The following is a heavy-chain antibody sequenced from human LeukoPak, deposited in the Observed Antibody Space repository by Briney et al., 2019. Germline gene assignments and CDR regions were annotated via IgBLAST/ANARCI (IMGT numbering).Heavy chain of an antibody. CDR2: INPSGGST. CDR1: GYTFTSYY. CDR3: ARDVDDSSWEFLRAWFDP. Sequence: ASVKVSCKASGYTFTSYYMHWVRQAPGQGLEWMGIINPSGGSTSYAQKFQGRVTITTDESTTTAYMELSSLRSEDTAVYYCARDVDDSSWEFLRAWFDPWGQGTLVTVSS. J-gene: IGHJ5*02. V-gene: IGHV1-46*01. D-gene: IGHD6-13*01.